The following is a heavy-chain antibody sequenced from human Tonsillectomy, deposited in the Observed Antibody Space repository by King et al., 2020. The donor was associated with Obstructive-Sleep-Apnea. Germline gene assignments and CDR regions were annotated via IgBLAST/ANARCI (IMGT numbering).Heavy chain of an antibody. D-gene: IGHD3-10*01. Sequence: VQLVESGAEVKKPGASVKVSCKASGYTFTRYDINWVRPATGQGLEWMGWMNPNSGNTGYAQKFQGRVTMTRTTSISTAYMELSSLRSEDTAVYYCARGMVRGAAFDPWGQGTLVTVSS. CDR2: MNPNSGNT. CDR1: GYTFTRYD. V-gene: IGHV1-8*01. J-gene: IGHJ5*02. CDR3: ARGMVRGAAFDP.